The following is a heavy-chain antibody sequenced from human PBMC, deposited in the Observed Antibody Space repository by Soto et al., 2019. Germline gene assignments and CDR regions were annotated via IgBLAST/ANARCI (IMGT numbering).Heavy chain of an antibody. CDR3: AKDGIPYNGKNDAFDI. D-gene: IGHD1-20*01. V-gene: IGHV3-23*01. CDR2: VGGANSDT. CDR1: GFTFRDYA. J-gene: IGHJ3*02. Sequence: EGQLLESGGGLVQPGGSLRLSCEASGFTFRDYAMRWVRQAPGKGLEYVSAVGGANSDTDYADSVKGRFIVSRDNSRNTLYLQMNNLRAEDTAVYYCAKDGIPYNGKNDAFDIWGQGTMVTVSS.